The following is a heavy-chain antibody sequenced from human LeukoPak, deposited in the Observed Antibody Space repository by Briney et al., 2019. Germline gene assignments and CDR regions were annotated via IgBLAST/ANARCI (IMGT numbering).Heavy chain of an antibody. CDR3: AKRRGGGDY. CDR1: EFSFSTYN. D-gene: IGHD4-23*01. V-gene: IGHV3-23*01. CDR2: ISGSGGST. Sequence: GGSLRLSCAASEFSFSTYNMNWVRQAPGKGLEWVSAISGSGGSTYYADSVKGRFTISRDNSKNTLYLQMNSLRAEDTAVYYCAKRRGGGDYWGQGTLVTVSS. J-gene: IGHJ4*02.